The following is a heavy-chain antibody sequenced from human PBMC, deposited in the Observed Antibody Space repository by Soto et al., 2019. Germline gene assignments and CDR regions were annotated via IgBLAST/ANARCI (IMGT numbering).Heavy chain of an antibody. CDR2: IIPIFGTA. Sequence: QVQLVQSGAEVKKPGSSVKVSCKASGGTFSSYAISWVRQAPGQGLEWMGGIIPIFGTANYAQKFQGRVTITADESTSAAYMALSSLRSEDTAVYYCARDNLRTYGMAVWGQGTTVTVSS. J-gene: IGHJ6*02. V-gene: IGHV1-69*01. CDR1: GGTFSSYA. D-gene: IGHD5-12*01. CDR3: ARDNLRTYGMAV.